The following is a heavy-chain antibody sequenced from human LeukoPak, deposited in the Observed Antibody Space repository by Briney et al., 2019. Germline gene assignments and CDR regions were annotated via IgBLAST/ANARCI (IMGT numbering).Heavy chain of an antibody. CDR3: AKVGLRLGGDY. CDR2: ISTSSIYI. J-gene: IGHJ4*02. CDR1: GFTFSSYS. Sequence: KSGGSLRLSCAASGFTFSSYSMNWVRQAPGKGLEWVSSISTSSIYIYYADSVKGRFTISRDNSKNTLYLQMNSLRAEDTAVYYCAKVGLRLGGDYWGQGTLVTVSS. D-gene: IGHD3-16*01. V-gene: IGHV3-21*04.